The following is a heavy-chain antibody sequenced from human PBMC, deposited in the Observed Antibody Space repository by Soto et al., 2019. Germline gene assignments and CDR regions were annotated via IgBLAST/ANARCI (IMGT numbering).Heavy chain of an antibody. Sequence: SETLCLTCTVSGGSISNYDWNWIRQPPGKGLEWIGYIYYTGSTNYNPSLQSRVTILLDAAKNQFSLRLSSVTAADTAVYYCARGDSGSYVRHLDFWGQGILVTVSS. D-gene: IGHD1-26*01. CDR2: IYYTGST. CDR1: GGSISNYD. J-gene: IGHJ4*02. CDR3: ARGDSGSYVRHLDF. V-gene: IGHV4-59*01.